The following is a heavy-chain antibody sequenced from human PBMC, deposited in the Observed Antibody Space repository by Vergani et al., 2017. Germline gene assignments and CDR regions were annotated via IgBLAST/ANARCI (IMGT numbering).Heavy chain of an antibody. CDR2: IHHSGRT. CDR1: GGSISSGYY. CDR3: ATIGYRRWGYYFDY. V-gene: IGHV4-38-2*02. D-gene: IGHD2-2*02. J-gene: IGHJ4*02. Sequence: QVQLQESGPGLVKPSQTLSLTCTVSGGSISSGYYWGWIRQPPGKELEWIGSIHHSGRTYYNTSLKSRVTMSVDTSKNQFSLNVNSVTAADTAVYYCATIGYRRWGYYFDYWGQGILVTVSS.